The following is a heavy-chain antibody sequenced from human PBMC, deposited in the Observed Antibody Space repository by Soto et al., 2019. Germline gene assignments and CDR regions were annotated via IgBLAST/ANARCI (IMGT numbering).Heavy chain of an antibody. D-gene: IGHD2-15*01. V-gene: IGHV3-48*02. Sequence: GGSLRLSCEGSGFTFSAYAMNWVRQAPGKGLEWVSYISSRSDTLYYADSVKGRFTISRDNAKNSVYLQVNNLRDEDTAVYYCARDWDIVILSVPIPNYNYGMDVWGQGTTVTV. CDR2: ISSRSDTL. J-gene: IGHJ6*02. CDR3: ARDWDIVILSVPIPNYNYGMDV. CDR1: GFTFSAYA.